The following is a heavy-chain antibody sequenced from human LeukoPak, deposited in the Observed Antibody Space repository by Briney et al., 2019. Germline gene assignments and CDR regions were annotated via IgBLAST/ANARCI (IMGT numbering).Heavy chain of an antibody. V-gene: IGHV3-30*03. Sequence: GGSLRLSCAASGFTFSSYGMHWVRQAPGKGLEWVAVISYDGSNKYYTDSVKGRFTISRDNSKNTLYLQMNSLRAEDTAVYYCARGIAAARSNYYYGMDVWGQGTTVTVSS. J-gene: IGHJ6*02. D-gene: IGHD6-13*01. CDR2: ISYDGSNK. CDR3: ARGIAAARSNYYYGMDV. CDR1: GFTFSSYG.